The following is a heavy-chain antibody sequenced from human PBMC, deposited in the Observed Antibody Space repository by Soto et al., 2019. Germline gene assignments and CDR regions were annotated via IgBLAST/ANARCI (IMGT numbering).Heavy chain of an antibody. CDR3: TRDGCGGGSCYGWFDP. CDR2: INPNSGGT. J-gene: IGHJ5*02. CDR1: GYTFTGYY. D-gene: IGHD2-15*01. Sequence: QVQLVQSGAEVKKPGASVQVSCKASGYTFTGYYMHWVRQAPGHGLERMGRINPNSGGTNYAQKFQGWVTMTRDTCISAAYVGLSRLRSDDTAVYYCTRDGCGGGSCYGWFDPWGQGTLVTVSA. V-gene: IGHV1-2*04.